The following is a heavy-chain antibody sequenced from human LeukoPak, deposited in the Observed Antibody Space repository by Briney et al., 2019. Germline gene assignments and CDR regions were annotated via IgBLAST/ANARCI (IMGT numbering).Heavy chain of an antibody. D-gene: IGHD4-17*01. V-gene: IGHV3-7*01. Sequence: GGSLRLSCAASGFTFSSYWMSWVRQAPGKGLEWVANIKQDGSEKYYVDSVKGRFTISRDNAKNSLYLQMNSLRAEDTAVYYCARDPNVFRATVTYDYWGQGTLVTVSS. CDR2: IKQDGSEK. CDR3: ARDPNVFRATVTYDY. CDR1: GFTFSSYW. J-gene: IGHJ4*02.